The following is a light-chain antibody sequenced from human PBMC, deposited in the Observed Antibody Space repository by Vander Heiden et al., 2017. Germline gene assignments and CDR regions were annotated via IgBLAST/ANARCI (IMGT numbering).Light chain of an antibody. J-gene: IGLJ1*01. Sequence: QAGLTQPPSVSKGLRQTATLTCTGNSNNVGNQGAAWLQQHQGHPPKLLSYRNNNRPSGISERLSASRSGTTASLTITGLQPEDEADYYCSAWDSSLSAYVFGTGTKLTVL. V-gene: IGLV10-54*01. CDR1: SNNVGNQG. CDR2: RNN. CDR3: SAWDSSLSAYV.